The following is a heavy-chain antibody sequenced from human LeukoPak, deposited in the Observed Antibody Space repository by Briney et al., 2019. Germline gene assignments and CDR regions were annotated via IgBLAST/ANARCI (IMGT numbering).Heavy chain of an antibody. Sequence: SETLSLTCTVSGYSISSGYYWGWIRQPPGKGLEWIGSIYHSGSTYYNPSLKSRVTISVDTSKNQFSLKLSSVTAADTAVYYCARVPKISDYYMDVWGKGTTVTVSS. CDR3: ARVPKISDYYMDV. V-gene: IGHV4-38-2*02. CDR2: IYHSGST. CDR1: GYSISSGYY. J-gene: IGHJ6*03.